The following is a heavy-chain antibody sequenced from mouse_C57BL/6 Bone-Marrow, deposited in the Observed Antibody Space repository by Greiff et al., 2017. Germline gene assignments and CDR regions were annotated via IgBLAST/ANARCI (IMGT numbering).Heavy chain of an antibody. D-gene: IGHD1-1*01. CDR3: ARTFITTVVAEGYYAMDY. Sequence: VQLQQPGAELVMPGASVKLSCKASGYTFTSYWMHWVKQRPGQGLEWIGEIDPSDSYTNYNQKFKGKSTLTVDKSSSTAYMQLSSLTSEDSAVYYCARTFITTVVAEGYYAMDYWGQGTSVTVSS. CDR2: IDPSDSYT. CDR1: GYTFTSYW. V-gene: IGHV1-69*01. J-gene: IGHJ4*01.